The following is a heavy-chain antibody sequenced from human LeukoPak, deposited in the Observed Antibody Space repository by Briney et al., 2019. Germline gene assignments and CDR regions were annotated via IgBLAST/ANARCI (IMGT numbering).Heavy chain of an antibody. D-gene: IGHD2-2*01. CDR2: IYHSGST. CDR3: ARDEGSSYPFDY. CDR1: GGSISSGGYY. J-gene: IGHJ4*02. Sequence: SETLSLTCTVSGGSISSGGYYWSWIRQPPGKGLEWIGYIYHSGSTYYNPSLKSRVTISVDTSKNQFSLNLSSVTAADMAVYFCARDEGSSYPFDYWGQGTLVTVSS. V-gene: IGHV4-30-2*01.